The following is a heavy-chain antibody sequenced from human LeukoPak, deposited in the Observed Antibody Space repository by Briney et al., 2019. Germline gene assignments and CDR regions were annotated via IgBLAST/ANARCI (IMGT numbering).Heavy chain of an antibody. CDR1: GYSCTSYW. CDR3: ARQTSSWYIHYYYYMDV. D-gene: IGHD6-13*01. Sequence: GESLKISCKGSGYSCTSYWIGWVRQMPGKGLEWMGIIYPGDSDTRYSPSFQGQVTISADKSISTPYLQRSSLKASDTAMYYCARQTSSWYIHYYYYMDVWGKGTTVTVSS. J-gene: IGHJ6*03. CDR2: IYPGDSDT. V-gene: IGHV5-51*01.